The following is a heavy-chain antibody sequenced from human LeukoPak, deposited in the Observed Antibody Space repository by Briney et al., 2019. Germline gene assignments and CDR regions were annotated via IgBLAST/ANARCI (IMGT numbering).Heavy chain of an antibody. J-gene: IGHJ3*02. CDR1: GYTFTDYY. V-gene: IGHV1-2*02. CDR2: INLKSGGT. Sequence: ASVKVSCRAYGYTFTDYYMHWVRQAPGQGLEWMGSINLKSGGTNYAQKFQGRVTITRDTSITTAYMELSGLRSDDTAVYYCARDEDASSDNAFDIWGQGTMVTDSS. D-gene: IGHD3-22*01. CDR3: ARDEDASSDNAFDI.